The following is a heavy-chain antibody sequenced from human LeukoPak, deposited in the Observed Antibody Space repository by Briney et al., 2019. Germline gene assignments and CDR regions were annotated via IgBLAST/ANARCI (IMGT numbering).Heavy chain of an antibody. Sequence: ASVKVSCKASGYTFTGYYMHWVRQAPGQGLEWMGWINPNSGGTNYAQKFQGRVTMTRDTSISTAYMELSRLRSDDTAVYYCARGREYCDSSGPDYWGQGTLVTVSS. CDR1: GYTFTGYY. J-gene: IGHJ4*02. D-gene: IGHD3-22*01. V-gene: IGHV1-2*02. CDR2: INPNSGGT. CDR3: ARGREYCDSSGPDY.